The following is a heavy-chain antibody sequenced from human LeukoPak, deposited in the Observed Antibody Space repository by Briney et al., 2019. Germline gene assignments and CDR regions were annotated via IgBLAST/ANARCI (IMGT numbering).Heavy chain of an antibody. J-gene: IGHJ4*02. V-gene: IGHV3-21*01. Sequence: GGSLRLSCAASGFTFSSYSMNWVRQAPGKGLEWVSSISSSSSYIYYADSVKGRFTISRDNAKNSLYLQMNSLRAEDTAVYYCARGSLAKGLVHPPPDYWGQGTLVTVSS. CDR3: ARGSLAKGLVHPPPDY. CDR2: ISSSSSYI. CDR1: GFTFSSYS. D-gene: IGHD6-19*01.